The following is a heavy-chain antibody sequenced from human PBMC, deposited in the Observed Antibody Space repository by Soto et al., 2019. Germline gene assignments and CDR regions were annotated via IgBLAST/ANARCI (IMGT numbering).Heavy chain of an antibody. V-gene: IGHV4-59*01. J-gene: IGHJ6*02. CDR1: GGSISSYY. D-gene: IGHD2-21*02. CDR2: MYNTGST. CDR3: ARDLWGYCGADCYPLDV. Sequence: QVRLQESGPGLVKPSETLSLTCTVSGGSISSYYWSWIRQPPGKGLEWIGYMYNTGSTIYNPSPNSRVTISVDTSKNQFSPKLNSVTAADTAVYYCARDLWGYCGADCYPLDVWGQGTTVTVSS.